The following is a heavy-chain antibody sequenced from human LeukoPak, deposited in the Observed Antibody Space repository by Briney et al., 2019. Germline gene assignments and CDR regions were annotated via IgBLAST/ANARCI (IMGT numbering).Heavy chain of an antibody. CDR1: QFAFNYYN. V-gene: IGHV3-21*01. CDR2: ISSGSHHM. J-gene: IGHJ5*02. D-gene: IGHD2-2*01. CDR3: ARGYCSSTSCLGGKNWFDP. Sequence: GGSLRLSCAASQFAFNYYNMNWVRQAPGKGLEWVASISSGSHHMYYADSVKGRFTISRDNAKNSLYLQMNSLRAEGTAVYYCARGYCSSTSCLGGKNWFDPWGQGTLVTVSS.